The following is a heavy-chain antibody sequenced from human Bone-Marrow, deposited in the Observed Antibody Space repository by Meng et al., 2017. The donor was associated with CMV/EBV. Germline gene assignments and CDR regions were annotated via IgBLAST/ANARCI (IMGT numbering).Heavy chain of an antibody. CDR1: GFSFDDYA. CDR2: ISWNSDRI. V-gene: IGHV3-9*01. Sequence: SLKTPWVASGFSFDDYAMDWVRQAPGKGLGWVGGISWNSDRIGYEDSVKGRFTISRDNDKNSLYLQMNSLSTEDTAFYYCAKDHCSGGNCYQDNWGQGTLVTVSS. J-gene: IGHJ4*02. D-gene: IGHD2-15*01. CDR3: AKDHCSGGNCYQDN.